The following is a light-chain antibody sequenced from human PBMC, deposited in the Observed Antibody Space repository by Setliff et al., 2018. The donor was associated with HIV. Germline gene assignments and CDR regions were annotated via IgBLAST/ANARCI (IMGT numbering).Light chain of an antibody. CDR3: CSYAGGDTWI. CDR1: SSDIGDYES. V-gene: IGLV2-23*02. J-gene: IGLJ2*01. Sequence: QSALTQPASMSGSPGQSITISCTGSSSDIGDYESVSWYQQHPGEVPKLMIYDVTKRPSGVSNRFSASKSGNTASLTISGLQAEDEAHYYCCSYAGGDTWIFGGGTKVTVL. CDR2: DVT.